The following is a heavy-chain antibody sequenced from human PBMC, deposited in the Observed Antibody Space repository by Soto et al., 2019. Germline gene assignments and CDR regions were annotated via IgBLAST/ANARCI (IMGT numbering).Heavy chain of an antibody. CDR2: INPNSGGT. CDR3: AREYSSSWYSYGMDV. Sequence: VASVKVSCKASGYTFTGYYMHWVRQAPGQGLEWMGWINPNSGGTNYAQKFQGWVTMTRDTSISTAYMELSRLRSDDTAVYYCAREYSSSWYSYGMDVWGQGTTVTVSS. J-gene: IGHJ6*02. CDR1: GYTFTGYY. V-gene: IGHV1-2*04. D-gene: IGHD6-13*01.